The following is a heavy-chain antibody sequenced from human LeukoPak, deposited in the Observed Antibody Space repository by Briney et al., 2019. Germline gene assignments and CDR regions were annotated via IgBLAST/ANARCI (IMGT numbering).Heavy chain of an antibody. CDR2: MNPNSGNT. J-gene: IGHJ4*02. V-gene: IGHV1-8*03. D-gene: IGHD3-10*01. CDR1: GYTFTGYY. CDR3: ARLGFGESDY. Sequence: ASVKVSCKASGYTFTGYYMHWVRQAPGQGLEWMGWMNPNSGNTGYAQKFQGRVTITRNTSISTAYMELSSLRSEDTAVYYCARLGFGESDYWGQGTLVTVSS.